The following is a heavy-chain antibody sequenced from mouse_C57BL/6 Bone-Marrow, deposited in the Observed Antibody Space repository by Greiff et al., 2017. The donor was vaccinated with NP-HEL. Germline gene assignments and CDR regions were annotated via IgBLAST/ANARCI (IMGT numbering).Heavy chain of an antibody. J-gene: IGHJ2*01. V-gene: IGHV1-81*01. CDR3: ARSTIYFGY. Sequence: QVQLKESGAELARPGASVKLSCKASGYTFTSYGIRWVKQRPGQGLEWIGEIYPRSGNTYYNEKFKGKATLTADKSSSTAYMELRSLTSEDSAVYFCARSTIYFGYWGQGTTLTVSS. CDR2: IYPRSGNT. CDR1: GYTFTSYG.